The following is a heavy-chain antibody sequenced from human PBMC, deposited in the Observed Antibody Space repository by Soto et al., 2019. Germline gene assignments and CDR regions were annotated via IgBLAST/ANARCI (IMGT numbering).Heavy chain of an antibody. Sequence: PXETLALTCSVSGGSFTGGGYYWSWIRQLPGKGLEWIGYIYHTGSTFYNPSLKSRVTISLDTSKSQFSLKLTSVTDADTALYYRAGSSARSMFSYWGQGSPVASAS. CDR2: IYHTGST. CDR3: AGSSARSMFSY. CDR1: GGSFTGGGYY. D-gene: IGHD3-10*01. J-gene: IGHJ4*02. V-gene: IGHV4-31*03.